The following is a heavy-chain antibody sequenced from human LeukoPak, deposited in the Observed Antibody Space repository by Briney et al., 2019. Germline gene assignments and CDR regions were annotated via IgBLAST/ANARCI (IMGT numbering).Heavy chain of an antibody. J-gene: IGHJ4*02. CDR1: GYTFTGYY. V-gene: IGHV1-2*02. CDR3: ARENNSGIAAAGLDY. CDR2: INPNSGGT. Sequence: GASVKVSCKASGYTFTGYYMHWVRQAPGQGLERMGWINPNSGGTNYAQKFQGRVTMTRDTSISTAYMELSRLRSDDTAVYYCARENNSGIAAAGLDYWGQGTLVTVSS. D-gene: IGHD6-13*01.